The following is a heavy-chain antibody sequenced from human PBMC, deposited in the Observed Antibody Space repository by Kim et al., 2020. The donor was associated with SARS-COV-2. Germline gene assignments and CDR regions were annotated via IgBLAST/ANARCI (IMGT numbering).Heavy chain of an antibody. CDR3: ATLGYCSSTSCYGYGMDV. CDR1: GYSFTSYW. D-gene: IGHD2-2*01. V-gene: IGHV5-51*01. CDR2: IYPGDSDT. J-gene: IGHJ6*02. Sequence: GESLKISCKGSGYSFTSYWIGWVRQMPGKGLEWMGIIYPGDSDTRYSPSFQGQVTISADKSISTAYLQWSSLKASDTAMYYCATLGYCSSTSCYGYGMDVWGQGTTVTVSS.